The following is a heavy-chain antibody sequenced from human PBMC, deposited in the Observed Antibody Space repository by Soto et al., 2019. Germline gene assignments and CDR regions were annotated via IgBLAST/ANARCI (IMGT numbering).Heavy chain of an antibody. D-gene: IGHD3-22*01. CDR2: INHSGST. J-gene: IGHJ4*02. CDR1: GGSFSGYY. CDR3: ARGREPSYDSSGYFDY. Sequence: KTSETLSLTCAVYGGSFSGYYWSWIRQHPGKGLEWIGEINHSGSTNYNPSLKSRVSISVDTSKNQFSLKLSSVTAADTAVYYCARGREPSYDSSGYFDYWGQGTLVTVSS. V-gene: IGHV4-34*01.